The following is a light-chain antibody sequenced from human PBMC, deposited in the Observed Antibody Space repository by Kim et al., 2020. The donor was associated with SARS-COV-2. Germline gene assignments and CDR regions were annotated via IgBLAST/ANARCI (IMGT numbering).Light chain of an antibody. CDR2: YDS. V-gene: IGLV3-21*04. CDR1: NIGGKS. CDR3: QVWDSSSDHVV. J-gene: IGLJ2*01. Sequence: APGKAARITCRGNNIGGKSVLCYQQKPGQAPVLVIYYDSDRPSGIPERFSGSNSGNTATLTISRVEAGDEADYYCQVWDSSSDHVVFGGGTQLTVL.